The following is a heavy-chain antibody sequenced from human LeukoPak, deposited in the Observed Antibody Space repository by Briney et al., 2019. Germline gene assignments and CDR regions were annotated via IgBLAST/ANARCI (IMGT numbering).Heavy chain of an antibody. Sequence: SETLSLTCTVSGGSISTTNYYWGWIRQPPGKGLEWIASTYYGGSTYYNPSLKSRVTISLDTSKNQFSLNLSSVTAADTAVYHCVSIISARPDYWGQGILVTVSS. CDR3: VSIISARPDY. V-gene: IGHV4-39*01. D-gene: IGHD6-6*01. CDR2: TYYGGST. CDR1: GGSISTTNYY. J-gene: IGHJ4*02.